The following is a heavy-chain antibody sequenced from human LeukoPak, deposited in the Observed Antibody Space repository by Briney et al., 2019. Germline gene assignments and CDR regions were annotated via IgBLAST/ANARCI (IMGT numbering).Heavy chain of an antibody. CDR3: ARGGGLDV. V-gene: IGHV3-7*03. Sequence: GGSLRLSCAASGFTFSSYALNWVRQAPGKGLEWVASINHNGNVNYYVDSVKGRFTISRDNAKNSLYLQMSNLRAEDTAVYFCARGGGLDVWGQGATVTVSS. CDR2: INHNGNVN. J-gene: IGHJ6*02. CDR1: GFTFSSYA. D-gene: IGHD3-16*01.